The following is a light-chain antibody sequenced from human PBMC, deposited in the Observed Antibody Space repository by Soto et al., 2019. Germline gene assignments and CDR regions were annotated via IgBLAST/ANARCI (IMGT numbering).Light chain of an antibody. V-gene: IGKV3-15*01. CDR1: QSVHSA. J-gene: IGKJ4*01. Sequence: DIVMTQSPATLSVSPGGGATLSCRASQSVHSALAWYQQRPGQTPRLLIYDASTRATGIPDRFSGSGSGTEFTLTISSLQSEDFAIYYCQQYGTWPPLTFGGGTKVEI. CDR3: QQYGTWPPLT. CDR2: DAS.